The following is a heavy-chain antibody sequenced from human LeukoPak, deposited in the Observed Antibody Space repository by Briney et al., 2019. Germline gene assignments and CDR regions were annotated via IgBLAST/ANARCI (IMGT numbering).Heavy chain of an antibody. D-gene: IGHD5-12*01. CDR3: AKDHRWLQPGYFDY. Sequence: QAGGSLRLSCAASGFTFRNNWMTWVRQAPGKGLEWVSAISGSGGSTYYADSVKGRFTISRDNSKNTLYLQMNSLRAEDTAVYYCAKDHRWLQPGYFDYWGQGTLVTVSS. V-gene: IGHV3-23*01. J-gene: IGHJ4*02. CDR2: ISGSGGST. CDR1: GFTFRNNW.